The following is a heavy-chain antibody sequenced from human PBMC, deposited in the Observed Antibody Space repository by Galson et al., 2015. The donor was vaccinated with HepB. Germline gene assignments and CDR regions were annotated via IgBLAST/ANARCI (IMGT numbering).Heavy chain of an antibody. CDR2: IDPSDSYT. CDR3: ARHLKTYYYDSSGLGTWDY. Sequence: QSGAEVKKPGESLRISCKGSGYSFTSYWISWVRQMPGKGLEWMGRIDPSDSYTNYSPSFQGHVTISADKSISTAYLQWSSLKASDTAMYYCARHLKTYYYDSSGLGTWDYWGQGTLVTVSS. J-gene: IGHJ4*02. CDR1: GYSFTSYW. D-gene: IGHD3-22*01. V-gene: IGHV5-10-1*01.